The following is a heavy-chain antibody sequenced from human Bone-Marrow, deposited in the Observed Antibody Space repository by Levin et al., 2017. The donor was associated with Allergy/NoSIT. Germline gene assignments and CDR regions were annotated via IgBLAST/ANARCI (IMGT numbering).Heavy chain of an antibody. V-gene: IGHV3-23*01. D-gene: IGHD6-19*01. CDR3: AARIVVAGTESPFDY. CDR1: GFVFSNYA. J-gene: IGHJ4*02. CDR2: ISGSGDTT. Sequence: LGESLKISCAASGFVFSNYAMSWVRQSPGKGLEWVSAISGSGDTTYYADSMKGRFAVSRDNSKSTLYLQMNGLRAEDTAIYYCAARIVVAGTESPFDYWGQGTLVTVSS.